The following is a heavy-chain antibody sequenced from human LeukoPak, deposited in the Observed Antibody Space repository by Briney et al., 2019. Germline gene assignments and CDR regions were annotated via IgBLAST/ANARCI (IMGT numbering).Heavy chain of an antibody. V-gene: IGHV4-4*07. CDR1: NGSISIYY. J-gene: IGHJ4*02. D-gene: IGHD4-17*01. CDR2: ISASGST. Sequence: SETLSLTCTVSNGSISIYYWSWVRQPAGKGLEWIGRISASGSTNYNPSLKSRVTMSLDTSKNQFSLKLSSVAAADTAVYYYGREITVTRPFDYWVRGRLV. CDR3: GREITVTRPFDY.